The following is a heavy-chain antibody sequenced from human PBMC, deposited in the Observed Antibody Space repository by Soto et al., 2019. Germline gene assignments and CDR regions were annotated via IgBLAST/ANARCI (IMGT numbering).Heavy chain of an antibody. J-gene: IGHJ4*01. V-gene: IGHV5-51*01. CDR3: ARLPRDCNKTSCYYADH. CDR1: GYDFNINW. CDR2: MYPGDSDT. D-gene: IGHD2-2*01. Sequence: GESLKISCRGSGYDFNINWFGWVRQLPGKGLEWVGIMYPGDSDTRYNPSLQGHVTLSADVTVSTAFLQWRSLKTSDTGMYFCARLPRDCNKTSCYYADHWGQGTQVTVSS.